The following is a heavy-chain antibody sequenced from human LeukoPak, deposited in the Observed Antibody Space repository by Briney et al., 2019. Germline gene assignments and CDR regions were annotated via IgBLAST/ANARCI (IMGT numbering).Heavy chain of an antibody. V-gene: IGHV4-39*07. Sequence: SETLSLTCTVSGGSISSSSYYWGWIRQLPGKGLEWIGSIYYSGSTYYNPSLKSRVTISVDTSKNQFSLKLSSVTAADTAVYYCAREEDAERDYGAVSDVDDAFDIWGQGTMVTVSS. J-gene: IGHJ3*02. CDR2: IYYSGST. D-gene: IGHD4-17*01. CDR1: GGSISSSSYY. CDR3: AREEDAERDYGAVSDVDDAFDI.